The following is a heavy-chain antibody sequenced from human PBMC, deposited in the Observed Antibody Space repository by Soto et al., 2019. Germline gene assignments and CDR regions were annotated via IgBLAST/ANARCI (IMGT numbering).Heavy chain of an antibody. CDR3: ARVGTTVTTGFDP. J-gene: IGHJ5*02. V-gene: IGHV4-30-4*01. Sequence: QVQLQESGPGLVKPSQTLSLTCTVSGGSISSGDYYWSWIRQPPGKGLEWIGYIYYSGSTYYNPSLKSRVTISVDTSENQFSLKLSSVTAADTAVYYCARVGTTVTTGFDPWGQGTLVTVSS. CDR2: IYYSGST. D-gene: IGHD4-4*01. CDR1: GGSISSGDYY.